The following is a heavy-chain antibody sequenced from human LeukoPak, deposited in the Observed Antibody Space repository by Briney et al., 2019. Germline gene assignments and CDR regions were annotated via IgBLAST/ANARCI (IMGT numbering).Heavy chain of an antibody. CDR3: ARGYSRFDY. D-gene: IGHD4-11*01. Sequence: PGGSLRLSCAASGFTFSNYWMSWVRQAPGKGLEWVANIKQDGSEKYYVDSVKGRLTISRDNAKNSLYVQMNSLRAEDTAVYYCARGYSRFDYWGQGTLVTVSS. CDR2: IKQDGSEK. CDR1: GFTFSNYW. V-gene: IGHV3-7*04. J-gene: IGHJ4*02.